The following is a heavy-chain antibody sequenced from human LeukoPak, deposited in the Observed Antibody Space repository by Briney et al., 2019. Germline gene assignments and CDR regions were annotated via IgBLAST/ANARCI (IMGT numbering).Heavy chain of an antibody. D-gene: IGHD2-21*02. CDR3: ARDPPYCGGDCYSLDY. J-gene: IGHJ4*02. CDR1: GYTFTGYY. V-gene: IGHV1-2*02. Sequence: ASVKVSCKASGYTFTGYYMHWVRQAPGQGLEWMGWINANSGGTNYAQKFQGRVTMNRDTSISTAYMELSRLRSDDTAVYYCARDPPYCGGDCYSLDYWGQGTLVTVSS. CDR2: INANSGGT.